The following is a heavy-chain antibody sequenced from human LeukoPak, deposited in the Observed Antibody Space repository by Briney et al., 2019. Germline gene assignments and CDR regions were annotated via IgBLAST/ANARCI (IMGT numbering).Heavy chain of an antibody. V-gene: IGHV1-46*01. J-gene: IGHJ4*02. D-gene: IGHD6-13*01. Sequence: GASVKVSCKASGYTFTSYYMHWVRQAPGQGLEWMGIINPSGGSTSYAQKFQGRVTMTRDTSTSTVYMEVSSLRSEDTAVYYCASAPQQLAPFDYWGQGTLVTVSS. CDR2: INPSGGST. CDR3: ASAPQQLAPFDY. CDR1: GYTFTSYY.